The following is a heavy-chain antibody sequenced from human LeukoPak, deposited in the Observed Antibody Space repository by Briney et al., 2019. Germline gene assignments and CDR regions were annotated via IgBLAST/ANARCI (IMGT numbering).Heavy chain of an antibody. CDR1: GYTFTAYY. V-gene: IGHV1-2*02. D-gene: IGHD6-19*01. J-gene: IGHJ4*02. Sequence: ASVKVSCKASGYTFTAYYMHWVRQAPGQGLEWMGWLNPNSGGTNYAQKFQGRVTMTRDTSISTAYMELSRLRSDDTAVYYCARVSGSGWYDYWGQGTLVTVSS. CDR3: ARVSGSGWYDY. CDR2: LNPNSGGT.